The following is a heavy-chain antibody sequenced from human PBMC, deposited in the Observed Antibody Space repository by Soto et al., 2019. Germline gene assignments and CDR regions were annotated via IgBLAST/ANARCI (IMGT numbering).Heavy chain of an antibody. D-gene: IGHD2-15*01. J-gene: IGHJ4*02. V-gene: IGHV2-70*04. CDR1: WFSLSTSGRR. Sequence: SGPTLVNPTQTLTLTCTFSWFSLSTSGRRVSWIRQPPGKALEWLARIDWDDDKFYSTSLKTRLTISKYTSKNQVVLIMTNMDPVDTATYYCARTQYGYCSGGSCYDYWGQGTLVTVSS. CDR2: IDWDDDK. CDR3: ARTQYGYCSGGSCYDY.